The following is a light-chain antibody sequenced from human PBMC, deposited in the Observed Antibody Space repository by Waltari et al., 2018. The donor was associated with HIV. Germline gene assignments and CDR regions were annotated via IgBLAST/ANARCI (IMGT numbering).Light chain of an antibody. Sequence: DIQMTQSPSSVSASVGDTVTITCRASQDVRSWLAWYQQKPGEAPKLLISAASSLESGVPSRFSVSGYGTHFIFTITSLQPEDFATYYCQQANSFPRTFGHGTKVEIK. CDR2: AAS. CDR1: QDVRSW. V-gene: IGKV1-12*01. CDR3: QQANSFPRT. J-gene: IGKJ1*01.